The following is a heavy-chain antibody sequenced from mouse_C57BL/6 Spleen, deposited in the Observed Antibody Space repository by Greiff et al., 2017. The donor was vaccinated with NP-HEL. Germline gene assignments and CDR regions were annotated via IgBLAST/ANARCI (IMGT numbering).Heavy chain of an antibody. CDR2: IDPSDSYT. Sequence: VQLQQSGAELVKPGASVKLSCTASGYTFTSYWMQWVKQRPGQGLVWIGEIDPSDSYTNYNPKFQGKATLTVDTSSNPAYMQLSTLTSADTAVYYSANYYGSREAMDYWGQGTSVTVSS. J-gene: IGHJ4*01. CDR3: ANYYGSREAMDY. D-gene: IGHD1-1*01. CDR1: GYTFTSYW. V-gene: IGHV1-50*01.